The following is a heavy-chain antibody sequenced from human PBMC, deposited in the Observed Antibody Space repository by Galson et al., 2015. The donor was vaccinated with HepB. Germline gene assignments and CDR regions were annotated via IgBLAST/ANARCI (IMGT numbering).Heavy chain of an antibody. V-gene: IGHV3-64D*06. CDR2: INSNGGST. J-gene: IGHJ3*02. CDR3: VKSVMATIYCAFDI. Sequence: SLRLSCAASGFTFSSYAMHWVRQAPGKGLEYVSAINSNGGSTYYADSVKGRFTISRDNSKNTLYLQMSSLRAEDTAVYYCVKSVMATIYCAFDIWGQGTMVTVSS. CDR1: GFTFSSYA. D-gene: IGHD5-24*01.